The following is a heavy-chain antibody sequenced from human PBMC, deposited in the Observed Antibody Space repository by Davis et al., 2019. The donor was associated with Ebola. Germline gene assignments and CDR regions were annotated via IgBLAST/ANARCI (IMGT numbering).Heavy chain of an antibody. D-gene: IGHD6-19*01. Sequence: GESLKISCAASGFTFSSYSMNWVRQAPGKGLEWVSSISSDSETIVYADSVKGRFTISRDNAKNSLYLQMNSLRDEDTAVYYCAKEKVSGSSYYLDYWGQGTLVTVSS. CDR1: GFTFSSYS. CDR3: AKEKVSGSSYYLDY. J-gene: IGHJ4*02. V-gene: IGHV3-21*04. CDR2: ISSDSETI.